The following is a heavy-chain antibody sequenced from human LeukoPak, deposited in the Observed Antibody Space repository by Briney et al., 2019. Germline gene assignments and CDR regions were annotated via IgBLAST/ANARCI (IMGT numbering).Heavy chain of an antibody. CDR2: INPSGGST. Sequence: ASAKVSCKASGYTFTSYYMHWVRQAPGQGLEWMGIINPSGGSTSYAQKFQGRVTMTRDTSTSTVYMELSSLRSEDTAVYYCARVVENDAFDIWGQGTMVTVSS. CDR1: GYTFTSYY. V-gene: IGHV1-46*01. D-gene: IGHD2-15*01. J-gene: IGHJ3*02. CDR3: ARVVENDAFDI.